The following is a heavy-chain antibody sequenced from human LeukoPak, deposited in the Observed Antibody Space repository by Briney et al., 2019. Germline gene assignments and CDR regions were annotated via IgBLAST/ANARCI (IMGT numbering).Heavy chain of an antibody. Sequence: GASVKVSCKASGYTFTSYDINWVRQATGQGLEWMGWMNPNSGNTGYAQKFQGRVTMTRNTSISTAYMELSSLRSEDTAVYYCARARPNKKRNYYDSSGYYYVKSSWFDPWGQGTLVTVSS. V-gene: IGHV1-8*01. CDR2: MNPNSGNT. CDR3: ARARPNKKRNYYDSSGYYYVKSSWFDP. D-gene: IGHD3-22*01. J-gene: IGHJ5*02. CDR1: GYTFTSYD.